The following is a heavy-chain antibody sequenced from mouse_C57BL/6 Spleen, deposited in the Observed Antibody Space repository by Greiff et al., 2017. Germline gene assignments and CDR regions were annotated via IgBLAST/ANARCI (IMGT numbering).Heavy chain of an antibody. J-gene: IGHJ2*01. V-gene: IGHV5-4*01. CDR2: ISDGGSYT. D-gene: IGHD1-1*01. CDR1: GFTFSSYA. Sequence: EVQGVESGGGLVKPGGSLKLSCAASGFTFSSYAMSWVRQTPEKRLEWVATISDGGSYTYYPDNVKGRFTISRDNAKNNLYLQMSHLKSEDTAMYYCARGDTTDYFDYWGQGTTLTVSS. CDR3: ARGDTTDYFDY.